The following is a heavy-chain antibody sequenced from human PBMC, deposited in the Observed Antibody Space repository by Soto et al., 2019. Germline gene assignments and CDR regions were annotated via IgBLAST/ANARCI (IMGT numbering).Heavy chain of an antibody. J-gene: IGHJ5*02. CDR1: GYTFINYG. CDR2: ITPYNGNT. CDR3: ARGWVGSGYDP. Sequence: ASLKVSCKASGYTFINYGINWVRQAPGQGLEWMGWITPYNGNTNYAQKLQGRVTMTTDTSTSTAYMELRSLRSDDTAVYYCARGWVGSGYDPGGQEPLVTFSS. D-gene: IGHD5-12*01. V-gene: IGHV1-18*01.